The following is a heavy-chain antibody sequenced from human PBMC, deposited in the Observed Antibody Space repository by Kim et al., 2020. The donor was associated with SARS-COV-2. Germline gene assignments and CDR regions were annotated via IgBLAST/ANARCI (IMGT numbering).Heavy chain of an antibody. V-gene: IGHV3-23*02. D-gene: IGHD6-25*01. Sequence: KGRFTISRDNSKNTLYLQMNSLRAEDTAVYYCAKGVPGDSSGYYDYGMDVWGQGTTVTVSS. CDR3: AKGVPGDSSGYYDYGMDV. J-gene: IGHJ6*02.